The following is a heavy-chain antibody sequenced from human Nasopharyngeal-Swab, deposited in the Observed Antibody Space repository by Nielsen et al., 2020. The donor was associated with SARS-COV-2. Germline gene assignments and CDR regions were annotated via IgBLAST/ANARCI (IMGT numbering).Heavy chain of an antibody. CDR2: ISNSASTI. Sequence: VRQAPGKGLEWVSYISNSASTIYYADSVKGRFTISRDNAKNSLYLQMNSLRDEDSAVYYCAREGGYRYGYRLYYYYGMDVWGQGTTVTVSS. CDR3: AREGGYRYGYRLYYYYGMDV. D-gene: IGHD5-18*01. V-gene: IGHV3-48*02. J-gene: IGHJ6*02.